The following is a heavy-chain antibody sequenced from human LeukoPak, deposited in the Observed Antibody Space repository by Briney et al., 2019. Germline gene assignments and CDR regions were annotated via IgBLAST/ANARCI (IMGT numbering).Heavy chain of an antibody. CDR2: IRYDGSNK. V-gene: IGHV3-30*02. CDR1: GLTFISYG. D-gene: IGHD6-13*01. CDR3: AKDMEPAAGFFDY. Sequence: GGSLRLSCAASGLTFISYGMNWVRKAPGKGLEGVAFIRYDGSNKYYADSVKGRFTISRDNSKNTLYLQMNSLRAEDTAVYYCAKDMEPAAGFFDYWGQGTLVTVSS. J-gene: IGHJ4*02.